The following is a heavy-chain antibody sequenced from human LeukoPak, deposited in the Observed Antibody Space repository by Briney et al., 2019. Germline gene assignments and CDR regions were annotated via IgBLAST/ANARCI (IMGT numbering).Heavy chain of an antibody. V-gene: IGHV1-2*02. J-gene: IGHJ4*02. CDR2: INPNSGGT. CDR1: GYTFTGYY. CDR3: ARGTNPHYDISY. Sequence: ASVKVSCKASGYTFTGYYMHWVRQAPGQGLEWMGWINPNSGGTNYPQKFQGRVTMTRDTSTSTVYMELSSLRSEDTAVYYCARGTNPHYDISYWGQGTLVTVSS. D-gene: IGHD3-9*01.